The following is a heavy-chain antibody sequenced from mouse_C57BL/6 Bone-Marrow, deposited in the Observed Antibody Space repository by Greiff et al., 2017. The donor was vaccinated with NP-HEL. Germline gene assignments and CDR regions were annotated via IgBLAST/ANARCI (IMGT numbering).Heavy chain of an antibody. Sequence: VQLKQSGPELVKPGASVKIPCKASGYTFTDYNMDWVKQSHGKSLEWIGDINPNNGGTIYNQKFKGKATLTVDKSSSTAYMELRSLTSEDTAVYYCARGYDTSPFDYWGQGTTLTVSS. CDR3: ARGYDTSPFDY. D-gene: IGHD2-3*01. J-gene: IGHJ2*01. CDR1: GYTFTDYN. V-gene: IGHV1-18*01. CDR2: INPNNGGT.